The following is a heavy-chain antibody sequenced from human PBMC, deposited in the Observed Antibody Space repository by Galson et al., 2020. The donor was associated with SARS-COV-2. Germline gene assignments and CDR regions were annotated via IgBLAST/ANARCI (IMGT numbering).Heavy chain of an antibody. CDR1: GGTFSSYA. V-gene: IGHV1-69*13. CDR3: ARLRTAMVGYYYYYMDV. Sequence: SVKVSCKASGGTFSSYAISWVRQAPGQGLEWMGGIIPIFGTANYAQKFQGRVTITADESTSTAYMELSSLRSEDTAVYYCARLRTAMVGYYYYYMDVWGKGTTVTVSS. J-gene: IGHJ6*03. CDR2: IIPIFGTA. D-gene: IGHD5-18*01.